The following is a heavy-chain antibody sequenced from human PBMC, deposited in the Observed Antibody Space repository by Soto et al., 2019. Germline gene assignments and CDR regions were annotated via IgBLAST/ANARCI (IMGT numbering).Heavy chain of an antibody. CDR3: AKVGYCSSTSCYTLDPDAFDI. D-gene: IGHD2-2*02. Sequence: PGGSLRLSCAASGFTFSSYGMHSVRQAPGKGLEWVAVISYDGSNKYYADSVKGRFTISRDNSKNTLYLQMNSLRAEDTAVYYCAKVGYCSSTSCYTLDPDAFDIWGQGTTVTVSS. J-gene: IGHJ3*02. CDR2: ISYDGSNK. V-gene: IGHV3-30*18. CDR1: GFTFSSYG.